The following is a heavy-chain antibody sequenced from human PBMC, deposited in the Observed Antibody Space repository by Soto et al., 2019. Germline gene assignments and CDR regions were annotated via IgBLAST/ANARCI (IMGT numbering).Heavy chain of an antibody. J-gene: IGHJ6*02. V-gene: IGHV3-66*01. CDR1: GCDASVNY. Sequence: TGGSLRLPYAASGCDASVNYITWVRQAPGKGLEWASAINSAGSTFYADSVKGRFTISRDNSKNTLYLQMNSLRVEDTAMYYCVRENYYYGMDVWGQGTEVTVSS. CDR2: INSAGST. CDR3: VRENYYYGMDV.